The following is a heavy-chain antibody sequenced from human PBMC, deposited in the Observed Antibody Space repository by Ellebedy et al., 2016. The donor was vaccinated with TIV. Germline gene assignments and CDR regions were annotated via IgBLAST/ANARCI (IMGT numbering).Heavy chain of an antibody. V-gene: IGHV3-7*03. D-gene: IGHD6-19*01. CDR2: IKQDGSEK. Sequence: PGGSLRLSCAPSGFTFSSDWMSWVGQAPGKGLEWVANIKQDGSEKYYVDSVKGRFTISRDNAKNSLYLQMNSLIAEDTAGYYCAGGGYPGIAVAAPGYYGMDVWGQGTTVTVSS. J-gene: IGHJ6*02. CDR1: GFTFSSDW. CDR3: AGGGYPGIAVAAPGYYGMDV.